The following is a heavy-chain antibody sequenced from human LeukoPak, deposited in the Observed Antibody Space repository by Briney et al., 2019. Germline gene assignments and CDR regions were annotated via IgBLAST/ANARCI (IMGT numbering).Heavy chain of an antibody. CDR3: ARGIAVAGTKYYYYYYGMDV. J-gene: IGHJ6*02. CDR1: GGSISSSSYY. CDR2: ICYSGST. D-gene: IGHD6-19*01. V-gene: IGHV4-39*01. Sequence: SETLSLTCTVSGGSISSSSYYWGWIRQPPGKGLEWIGSICYSGSTYYNPSLKSRVTITVDTSKNQFSLKLSSVTAADTAVYYCARGIAVAGTKYYYYYYGMDVWGQGTTVTVSS.